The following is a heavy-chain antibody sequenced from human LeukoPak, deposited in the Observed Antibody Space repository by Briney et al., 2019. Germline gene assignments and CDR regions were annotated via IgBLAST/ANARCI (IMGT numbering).Heavy chain of an antibody. CDR1: GYTFTSYG. CDR2: ISDYNGNT. J-gene: IGHJ5*02. V-gene: IGHV1-18*01. D-gene: IGHD4-11*01. Sequence: ASVKVSCKASGYTFTSYGISWVRQAPGQGLEWMGWISDYNGNTNYAQKLQGRVTMTTDTSTSTAYLELRSLRSDDTAVYYCARDLYRDSLPVSWFDPWGQGTLVTVSS. CDR3: ARDLYRDSLPVSWFDP.